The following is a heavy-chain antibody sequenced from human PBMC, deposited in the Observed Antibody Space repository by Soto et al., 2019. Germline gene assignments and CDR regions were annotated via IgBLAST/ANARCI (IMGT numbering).Heavy chain of an antibody. D-gene: IGHD3-22*01. J-gene: IGHJ4*02. Sequence: GASVKVSCKVSGYTLTELSMHWVRQAPGKGLEWMGGFVPEDGETIYAQKFQGRVTMTEDKSTDTAYMELSILRSADPAVYYCATGYYDSIGYPKEHSYVPLPFDDWTQGTLVTGSS. CDR2: FVPEDGET. V-gene: IGHV1-24*01. CDR3: ATGYYDSIGYPKEHSYVPLPFDD. CDR1: GYTLTELS.